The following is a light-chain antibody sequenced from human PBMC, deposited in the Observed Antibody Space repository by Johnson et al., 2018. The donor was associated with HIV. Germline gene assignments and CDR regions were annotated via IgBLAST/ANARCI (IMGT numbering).Light chain of an antibody. CDR1: SSNIGNNY. CDR3: GVWDASLSPHYV. CDR2: EIN. V-gene: IGLV1-51*02. J-gene: IGLJ1*01. Sequence: QPVLTQPPSVSAAPGQKVTISCSGSSSNIGNNYISWFQHLPGSAPKLLIYEINKRPSGIPDRFSGSKSGTSATLGITGLQTGDEADYYCGVWDASLSPHYVFGTGTTITVL.